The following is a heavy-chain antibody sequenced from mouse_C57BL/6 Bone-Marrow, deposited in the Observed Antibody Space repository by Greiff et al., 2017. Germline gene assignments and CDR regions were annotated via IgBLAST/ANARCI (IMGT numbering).Heavy chain of an antibody. CDR2: FYPGSGSI. D-gene: IGHD2-4*01. V-gene: IGHV1-62-2*01. J-gene: IGHJ3*01. Sequence: LVESGAELVKPGASVKLSCNASGYTFTEYTIHWVKQRSGQGLEWIGWFYPGSGSIKYNEKFKDKATLTADKSSSTVYMELSRLTSEDSAVYFCARHEDYDYDVWFAYWGQGTLVTVSA. CDR1: GYTFTEYT. CDR3: ARHEDYDYDVWFAY.